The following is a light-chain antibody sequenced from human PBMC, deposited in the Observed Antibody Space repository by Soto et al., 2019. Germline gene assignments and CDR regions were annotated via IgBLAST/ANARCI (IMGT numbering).Light chain of an antibody. V-gene: IGLV4-60*02. J-gene: IGLJ2*01. CDR3: ETCDNNILV. CDR2: LEVSGSH. CDR1: SGHSSYI. Sequence: QLVLTQSSSASASLGSSVKLTCTLSSGHSSYIIAWHQQQPGKAPRYLMKLEVSGSHNKGSGVPDRFSGSSSGADRYLTISNLQFEDEADYYCETCDNNILVFGGGTKVTVL.